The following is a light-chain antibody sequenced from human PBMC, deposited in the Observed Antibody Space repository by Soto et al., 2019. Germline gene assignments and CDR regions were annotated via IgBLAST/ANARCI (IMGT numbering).Light chain of an antibody. Sequence: DIQMTQSPSSLSASVVDRVTITCRASQSISSYLNWYQQKPGKAPKLLIYAASSLQSGVPSRFSGGGSGTDFTLTISSLQSEDFAVYYCQQYNNWPRTFGQGTKVDIK. J-gene: IGKJ1*01. CDR3: QQYNNWPRT. CDR2: AAS. CDR1: QSISSY. V-gene: IGKV1-39*01.